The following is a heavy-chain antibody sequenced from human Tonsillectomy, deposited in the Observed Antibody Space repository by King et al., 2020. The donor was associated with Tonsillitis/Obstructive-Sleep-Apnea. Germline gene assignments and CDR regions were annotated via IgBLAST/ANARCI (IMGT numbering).Heavy chain of an antibody. CDR3: ARGQDRYYYYYMDV. J-gene: IGHJ6*03. D-gene: IGHD2-15*01. CDR1: GFTFSDYY. CDR2: ISSISSYT. Sequence: VQLVESGGGLVKPGGSLRLSCAASGFTFSDYYMTWIRQAPGKGLEWVSYISSISSYTNYADSVKGRFTISRDNAKNSLYLQMNSLRAEDTAVYYWARGQDRYYYYYMDVWGKGTTVTVSS. V-gene: IGHV3-11*05.